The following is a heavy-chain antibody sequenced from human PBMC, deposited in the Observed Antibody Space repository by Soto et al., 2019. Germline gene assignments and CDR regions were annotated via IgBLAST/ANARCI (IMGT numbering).Heavy chain of an antibody. V-gene: IGHV3-30-3*01. Sequence: GGSLRLSCAASGSTFSDYAMYWVRQAPGKGLEWVSVISFDGNIKYYTGSVKGRFTISRDNSKNTLHLQVNSLRTEDTALYYCARAPGHSVHSSGWQIDYWGQGTLVTVSS. D-gene: IGHD6-19*01. CDR1: GSTFSDYA. CDR2: ISFDGNIK. J-gene: IGHJ4*02. CDR3: ARAPGHSVHSSGWQIDY.